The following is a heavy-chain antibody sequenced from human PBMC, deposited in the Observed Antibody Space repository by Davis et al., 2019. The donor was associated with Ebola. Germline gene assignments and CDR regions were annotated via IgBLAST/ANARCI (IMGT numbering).Heavy chain of an antibody. CDR2: INGGGSIT. CDR3: ARGRNWFDP. CDR1: GFTFGSHW. Sequence: GESLKISCAGSGFTFGSHWMHWVRQAPGKGLVWVARINGGGSITTYADAVKGRFTISRDNAKNTLYLQMNSLRAEDTAVYYCARGRNWFDPWGQGTLVTVSS. J-gene: IGHJ5*02. V-gene: IGHV3-74*03.